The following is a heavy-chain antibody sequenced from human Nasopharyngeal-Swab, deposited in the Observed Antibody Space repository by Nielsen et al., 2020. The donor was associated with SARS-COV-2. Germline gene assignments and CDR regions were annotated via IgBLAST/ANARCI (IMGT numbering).Heavy chain of an antibody. Sequence: GESLKISCAASGFTFSSYAMHWVRQAPGKGLEWVAVISYDGSNKYYADSVKGRFTISRDNSKNTLYLQMNSLRAEDTAVYYCARGGGYVDAFDLWGQGTMVTVSS. CDR1: GFTFSSYA. D-gene: IGHD3-16*01. CDR3: ARGGGYVDAFDL. J-gene: IGHJ3*01. V-gene: IGHV3-30-3*01. CDR2: ISYDGSNK.